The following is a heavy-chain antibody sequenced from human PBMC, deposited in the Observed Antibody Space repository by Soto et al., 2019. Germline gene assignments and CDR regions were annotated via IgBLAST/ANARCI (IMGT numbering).Heavy chain of an antibody. V-gene: IGHV4-59*01. CDR2: IYYSGST. D-gene: IGHD3-22*01. CDR3: ARAVKEGYYYDSSGYYYYFDY. CDR1: GGSISSYY. J-gene: IGHJ4*02. Sequence: SETLSLTCTVSGGSISSYYWSWIRQPPGKGLEWIGYIYYSGSTNYNPSLKSRVTISVDTSKNQFSLKLSSVTAADTAVYYCARAVKEGYYYDSSGYYYYFDYWGQGTLVTVSS.